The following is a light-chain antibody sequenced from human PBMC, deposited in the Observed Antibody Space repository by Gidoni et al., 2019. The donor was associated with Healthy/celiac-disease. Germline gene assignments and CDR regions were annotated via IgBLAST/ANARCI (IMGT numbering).Light chain of an antibody. V-gene: IGKV1-39*01. CDR3: QQSYSTPST. Sequence: DIQMTQSPSSLSASVGDRVTITCRARQRISSYLNWYQQKPGKAPKLLIYAASSLQSGVPSRFSGSGSGTDFTLTISSLQPEDFATYYCQQSYSTPSTFGQGTKVEIK. J-gene: IGKJ1*01. CDR2: AAS. CDR1: QRISSY.